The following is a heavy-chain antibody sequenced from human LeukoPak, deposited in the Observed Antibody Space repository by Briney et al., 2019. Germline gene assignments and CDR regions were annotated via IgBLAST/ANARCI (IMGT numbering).Heavy chain of an antibody. J-gene: IGHJ6*02. CDR1: GYTFTSYA. CDR2: INPNSGGT. D-gene: IGHD5-18*01. V-gene: IGHV1-2*02. Sequence: ASVKVSCKASGYTFTSYAMHWVRQAPGQGLEWMGWINPNSGGTNYAQKFQGRVTMTRDTSISTAYMELSRLRSDDTAVYYCAAVDTASDYYYGMDVWGQGTTVTVSS. CDR3: AAVDTASDYYYGMDV.